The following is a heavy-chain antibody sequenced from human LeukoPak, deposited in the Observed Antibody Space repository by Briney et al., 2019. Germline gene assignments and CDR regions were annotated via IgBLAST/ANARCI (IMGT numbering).Heavy chain of an antibody. CDR3: AKEVRTSGRAGIFGY. Sequence: GRSLRLSCVPSTFTFSNSVMHWVRQAPGKGLEWVSGISIDGNGKYYADSERGRITISRDNSKNTLYLEMNSLSAEDTAVYYCAKEVRTSGRAGIFGYWGRGTLVTVSS. CDR2: ISIDGNGK. J-gene: IGHJ4*02. D-gene: IGHD2-2*01. V-gene: IGHV3-30*04. CDR1: TFTFSNSV.